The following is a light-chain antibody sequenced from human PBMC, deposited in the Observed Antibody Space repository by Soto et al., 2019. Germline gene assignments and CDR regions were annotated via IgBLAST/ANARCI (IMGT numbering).Light chain of an antibody. Sequence: QLVLTQSPSASASLGASVKLTCTLSSGHSSYAIAWHQQQPEKGPRYLMKLNSDGSHSKGDGIPDRFSGSSSGAERYLTISSRQSEDEADYYCQTWGTGIVLFGGGTKLTVL. J-gene: IGLJ2*01. CDR1: SGHSSYA. CDR3: QTWGTGIVL. CDR2: LNSDGSH. V-gene: IGLV4-69*01.